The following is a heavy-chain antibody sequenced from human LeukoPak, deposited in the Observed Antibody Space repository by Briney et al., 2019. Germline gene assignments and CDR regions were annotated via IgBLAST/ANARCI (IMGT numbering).Heavy chain of an antibody. D-gene: IGHD4-23*01. CDR2: INPDSGGT. CDR3: ARPFIETPSLGALDY. Sequence: SVKVSCKASGYTFTDYYMHWVRQAPGQGLEWMGWINPDSGGTNYAQNFQGRVTMTRDTSISTAYMELSRLRSDDTAVYYCARPFIETPSLGALDYWGQGTLVTVSS. CDR1: GYTFTDYY. J-gene: IGHJ4*02. V-gene: IGHV1-2*02.